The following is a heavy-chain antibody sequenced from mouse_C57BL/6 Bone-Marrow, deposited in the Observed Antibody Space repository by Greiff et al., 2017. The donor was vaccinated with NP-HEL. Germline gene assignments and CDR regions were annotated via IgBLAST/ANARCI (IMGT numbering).Heavy chain of an antibody. J-gene: IGHJ3*01. CDR3: TPYGYYAWFAY. Sequence: VQLKQSGAELVRPGASVKLSCTASGFNIKDDYMHWVKQRPEQGLEWIGWIDPENGDTEYASKFQGKATITADTSSKTAYLQLSSLTSEDTAVYYCTPYGYYAWFAYWGQGTLVTVSA. V-gene: IGHV14-4*01. D-gene: IGHD2-3*01. CDR2: IDPENGDT. CDR1: GFNIKDDY.